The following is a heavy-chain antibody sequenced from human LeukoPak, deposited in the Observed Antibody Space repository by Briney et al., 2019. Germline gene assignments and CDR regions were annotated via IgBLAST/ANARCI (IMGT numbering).Heavy chain of an antibody. J-gene: IGHJ5*02. V-gene: IGHV4-39*07. CDR2: IFYGGST. CDR1: GGSIYSSNSY. CDR3: ARDAKRFYAANWFDP. Sequence: SETLSLTCTVSGGSIYSSNSYWAWIRQPPGKGLEWIGSIFYGGSTFYNPSLKRRVTISVDTSKNQFSLNLTSVTAADTAVYYCARDAKRFYAANWFDPWGQGTLVTVSS. D-gene: IGHD2/OR15-2a*01.